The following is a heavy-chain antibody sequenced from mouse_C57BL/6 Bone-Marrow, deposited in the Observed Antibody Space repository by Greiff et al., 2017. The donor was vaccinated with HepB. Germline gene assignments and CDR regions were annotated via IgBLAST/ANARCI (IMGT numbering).Heavy chain of an antibody. CDR3: VREIYYYGGWFSWFAY. Sequence: VQLVESGGGLVQPKGSLKLSCAASGFTFNTYAMHWVRQAPGKGLEWVARIRSKSSNYATYYADSVKDRFTISRDDSQSMLYLQMNNLKTEDTAMYYCVREIYYYGGWFSWFAYWGQGTLVTVSA. CDR1: GFTFNTYA. V-gene: IGHV10-3*01. J-gene: IGHJ3*01. D-gene: IGHD1-1*01. CDR2: IRSKSSNYAT.